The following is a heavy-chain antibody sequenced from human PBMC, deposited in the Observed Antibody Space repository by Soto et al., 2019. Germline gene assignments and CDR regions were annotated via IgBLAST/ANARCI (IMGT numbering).Heavy chain of an antibody. CDR1: GGSFSGYY. J-gene: IGHJ6*02. Sequence: SETLSLTCAVYGGSFSGYYWSWIRQPPGKGLEWIGEINHSGSTNYNPSLKSRVTISVDTSKNQFSLKLSSVTAADTAVYYCARRALIGSGKYYYGSGPNYYYYYGMDVWGQGTTVTVSS. CDR3: ARRALIGSGKYYYGSGPNYYYYYGMDV. D-gene: IGHD3-10*01. V-gene: IGHV4-34*01. CDR2: INHSGST.